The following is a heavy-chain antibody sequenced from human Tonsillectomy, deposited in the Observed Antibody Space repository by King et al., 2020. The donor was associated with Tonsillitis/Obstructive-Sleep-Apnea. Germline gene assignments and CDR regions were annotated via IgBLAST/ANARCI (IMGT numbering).Heavy chain of an antibody. J-gene: IGHJ5*02. Sequence: VQLVESGGGLVKPGGSLRLSCAASGFSFSTFSMHWVRQAPRNGLEWVSSISNSGSYRYYADSVKGRFTISRDNAKNSLYLQMSSLRAEDTAVYYCARGTYGGYGERDWFDPWGQGTLVTVSS. CDR3: ARGTYGGYGERDWFDP. V-gene: IGHV3-21*01. D-gene: IGHD4/OR15-4a*01. CDR1: GFSFSTFS. CDR2: ISNSGSYR.